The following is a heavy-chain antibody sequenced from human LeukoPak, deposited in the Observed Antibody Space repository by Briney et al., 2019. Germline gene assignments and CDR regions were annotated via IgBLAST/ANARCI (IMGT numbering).Heavy chain of an antibody. D-gene: IGHD2-15*01. V-gene: IGHV3-30-3*02. J-gene: IGHJ4*02. Sequence: GGSLRLSCAASGFTFSSYAMHWVRQAPGKGLEWVAVISYDGSNKYYADSVKGRFTISRDNSKNTLYLQMNSLRAEDTAVYYCAKWLRSGHTTPFDYWGQGTLVTVSS. CDR3: AKWLRSGHTTPFDY. CDR2: ISYDGSNK. CDR1: GFTFSSYA.